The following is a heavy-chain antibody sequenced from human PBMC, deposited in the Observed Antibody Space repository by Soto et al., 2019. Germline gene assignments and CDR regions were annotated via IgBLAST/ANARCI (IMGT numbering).Heavy chain of an antibody. J-gene: IGHJ6*02. Sequence: GGSLRLSCSASGFTFSNYGMHWVRQAPGKGLEYVLGISSNGGSTDYADSVKGRFTISRDNSKNTLYLQMNSLRAEDTAVYYCAKDQIGAVGVLTEHYGMDVWGQGTTVTVSS. CDR2: ISSNGGST. CDR3: AKDQIGAVGVLTEHYGMDV. V-gene: IGHV3-64*04. CDR1: GFTFSNYG. D-gene: IGHD3-16*01.